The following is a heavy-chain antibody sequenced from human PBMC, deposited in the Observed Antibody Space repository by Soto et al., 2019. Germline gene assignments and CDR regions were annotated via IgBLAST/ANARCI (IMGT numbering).Heavy chain of an antibody. CDR1: GGSISGESFY. J-gene: IGHJ4*01. V-gene: IGHV4-4*02. CDR3: ATKTVAVAGLD. CDR2: ISHGGNT. D-gene: IGHD6-13*01. Sequence: QVQLQESGPGLVKPSGTLSLTCSVSGGSISGESFYWSWVRQHPGKGLEWIGEISHGGNTNYNPSLKSRATISLDKSNNQCSLSLSFVTAADTAVYYCATKTVAVAGLDWGHRTPVTVSS.